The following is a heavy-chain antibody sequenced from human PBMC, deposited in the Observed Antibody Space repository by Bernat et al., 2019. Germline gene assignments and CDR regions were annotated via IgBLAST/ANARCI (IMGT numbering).Heavy chain of an antibody. Sequence: QLQLQESGPGLVKPSETLSLTCTVSGGSISSSSYYWGWIRQPAGKGLEWIGRIYTSGSTNYNPSLKSRVTISVDTSKNQFSLKLSSVTAADTAVYYCARDRAMYYYDSSGYSNDAFDIWGQGTMVTVPS. J-gene: IGHJ3*02. CDR1: GGSISSSSYY. D-gene: IGHD3-22*01. CDR2: IYTSGST. V-gene: IGHV4-61*02. CDR3: ARDRAMYYYDSSGYSNDAFDI.